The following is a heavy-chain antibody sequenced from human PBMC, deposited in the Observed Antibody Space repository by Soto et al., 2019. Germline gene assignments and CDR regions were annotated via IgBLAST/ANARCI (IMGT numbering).Heavy chain of an antibody. CDR1: GGSIGSYY. V-gene: IGHV4-59*12. CDR3: ARVPGP. D-gene: IGHD7-27*01. Sequence: SETLSLTCTVSGGSIGSYYWSWIRQPPGKGLGWIGYIYYSGSTNYNPSLKSRVTISVDRSKNQFSLKLSSVTAADTAVYYCARVPGPWGQGTLVTVSS. CDR2: IYYSGST. J-gene: IGHJ5*02.